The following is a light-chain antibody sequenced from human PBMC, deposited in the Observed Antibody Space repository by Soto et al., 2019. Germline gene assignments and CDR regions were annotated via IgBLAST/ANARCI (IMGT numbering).Light chain of an antibody. CDR2: DAS. CDR3: QQRSNWPRT. J-gene: IGKJ1*01. V-gene: IGKV3-11*01. CDR1: QSVSSY. Sequence: EIELTHSPPPLPFSPWDRGTLXNRASQSVSSYLAWYQQKPGQAPRLLIYDASNRATGIPARFSGSGSGTDFTLTISSLEPEDFAVYYCQQRSNWPRTFGQGTKVDIK.